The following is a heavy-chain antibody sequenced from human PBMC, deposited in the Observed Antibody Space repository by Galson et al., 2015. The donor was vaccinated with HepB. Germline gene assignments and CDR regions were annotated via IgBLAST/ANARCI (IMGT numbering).Heavy chain of an antibody. CDR1: GFTFSSYS. V-gene: IGHV3-21*01. CDR3: ARGAQAGYSSGWYSDDH. J-gene: IGHJ4*02. D-gene: IGHD6-19*01. CDR2: ISSSSSYI. Sequence: SLRLSCAASGFTFSSYSMNWVRQAPGKGLEWVSSISSSSSYIYYADSVKGRFTISRDNAKNSLYLQMNSLRAEDTAVYYCARGAQAGYSSGWYSDDHWGQGTLVTVSS.